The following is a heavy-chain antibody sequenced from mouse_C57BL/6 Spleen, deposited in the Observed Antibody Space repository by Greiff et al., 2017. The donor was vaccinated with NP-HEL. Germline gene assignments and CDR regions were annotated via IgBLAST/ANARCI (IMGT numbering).Heavy chain of an antibody. CDR2: IYPRSGNT. CDR3: AREGDYYGSSPAWFAY. V-gene: IGHV1-81*01. CDR1: GYTFTSYG. J-gene: IGHJ3*01. D-gene: IGHD1-1*01. Sequence: VKLMESGAELARPGASVKLSCKASGYTFTSYGISWVKQRTGQGLEWIGEIYPRSGNTYYNEKFKGKATLTADKSSSTAYMELRSLTSEDSAVYFCAREGDYYGSSPAWFAYWGQGTLVTVSA.